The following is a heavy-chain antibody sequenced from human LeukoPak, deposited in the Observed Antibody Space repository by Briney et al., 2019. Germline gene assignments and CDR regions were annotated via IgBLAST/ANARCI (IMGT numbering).Heavy chain of an antibody. D-gene: IGHD2-21*02. CDR3: AKDGVTLYYYYMDV. V-gene: IGHV1-8*03. CDR1: GYTFTSYD. Sequence: GASVKVSCKASGYTFTSYDINWVRQATGQGLEWMGWMNPNSGNTGYAQKFQGRVTITRNTSISTAYMELSSLRSEDTAVYYCAKDGVTLYYYYMDVWGKGTPVTISS. CDR2: MNPNSGNT. J-gene: IGHJ6*03.